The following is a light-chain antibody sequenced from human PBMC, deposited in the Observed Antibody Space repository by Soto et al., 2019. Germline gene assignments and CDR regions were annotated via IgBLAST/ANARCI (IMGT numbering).Light chain of an antibody. V-gene: IGKV1-5*03. Sequence: DVQMTQSPSSLSASVGARVTITFRASQTNSSWLAWYQQKPGKAPKLLIYKASTLKSGVPSRFSGSGSGTEFTLTISSLQPDDFATYYCQHYNSYSEAFGQGTKVDI. J-gene: IGKJ1*01. CDR1: QTNSSW. CDR2: KAS. CDR3: QHYNSYSEA.